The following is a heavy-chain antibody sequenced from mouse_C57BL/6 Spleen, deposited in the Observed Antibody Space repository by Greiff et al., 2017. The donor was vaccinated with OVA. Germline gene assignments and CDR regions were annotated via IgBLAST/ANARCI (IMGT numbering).Heavy chain of an antibody. CDR2: IDPETGGT. D-gene: IGHD4-1*01. Sequence: QVQLQQSGAELVRPGASVTLSCKASGYTFTDYEMHWVQQTPVHGLEWIGAIDPETGGTAYNQKFKGKAILTADKSSSTAYMELRSLTSEDYAVYYCTKSNWDAAMDYWGQGTSVTVSS. V-gene: IGHV1-15*01. J-gene: IGHJ4*01. CDR3: TKSNWDAAMDY. CDR1: GYTFTDYE.